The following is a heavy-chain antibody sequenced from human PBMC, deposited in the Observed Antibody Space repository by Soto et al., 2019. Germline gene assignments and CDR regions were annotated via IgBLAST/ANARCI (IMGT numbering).Heavy chain of an antibody. J-gene: IGHJ4*02. CDR1: RFIFGDFV. D-gene: IGHD6-13*01. Sequence: GLLLRLSCAASRFIFGDFVVTCVRQAPGKGLEWVASISSSGSHTHYSDSVKGRFTISRDNARSTLSLQMNSLRVEDTAVYYCAREDVQGSSWFRFLDFWGQGALVTVSS. CDR3: AREDVQGSSWFRFLDF. V-gene: IGHV3-21*06. CDR2: ISSSGSHT.